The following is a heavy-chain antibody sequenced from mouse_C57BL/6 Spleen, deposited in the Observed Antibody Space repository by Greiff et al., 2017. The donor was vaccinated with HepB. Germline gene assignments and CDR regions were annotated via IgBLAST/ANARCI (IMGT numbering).Heavy chain of an antibody. CDR2: IDPENGDT. CDR1: GFNIKDDY. CDR3: TTGGTAWFAY. D-gene: IGHD4-1*01. J-gene: IGHJ3*01. Sequence: EVQLQQSGAELVRPGASVKLSCTASGFNIKDDYMHWVKQRPEQGLEWIGWIDPENGDTEYASKFQGKATITADTSSNTAYLQLSSLTSEDTAVYYCTTGGTAWFAYWGQGTLVTVSA. V-gene: IGHV14-4*01.